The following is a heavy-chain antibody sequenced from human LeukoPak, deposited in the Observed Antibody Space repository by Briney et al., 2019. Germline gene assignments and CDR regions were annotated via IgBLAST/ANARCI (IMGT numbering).Heavy chain of an antibody. D-gene: IGHD1-26*01. V-gene: IGHV1-46*01. CDR3: AKSGTFFLYYFDY. CDR2: INPSGGST. CDR1: GYTFTSYY. Sequence: GASVKVSCKASGYTFTSYYMHWVRQAPGQGLEWMGIINPSGGSTNYAQKFQGRVTMTRDTSTSTVYMELSSLRAEDTAVYYCAKSGTFFLYYFDYWGQGTLVTVSS. J-gene: IGHJ4*02.